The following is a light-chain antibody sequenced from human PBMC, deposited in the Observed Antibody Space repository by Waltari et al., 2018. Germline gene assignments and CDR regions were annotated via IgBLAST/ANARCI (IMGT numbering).Light chain of an antibody. J-gene: IGKJ1*01. CDR3: QKYGTLPAT. Sequence: EIVLTQSPGTLSLSPGERATLSCRASQSVSRTLAWYQQKPGQAPRLLIADASSRATGIPDSVSGRGSGTDFSLTISRLEREDFAVYYCQKYGTLPATFGQGTKVEIK. CDR2: DAS. CDR1: QSVSRT. V-gene: IGKV3-20*01.